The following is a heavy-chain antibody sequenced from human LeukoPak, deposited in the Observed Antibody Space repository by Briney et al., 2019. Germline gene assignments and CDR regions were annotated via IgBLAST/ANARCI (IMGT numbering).Heavy chain of an antibody. J-gene: IGHJ4*02. CDR2: IGSSGGGI. CDR1: GFTFSTYT. Sequence: PGGSLRLSCAAAGFTFSTYTMYWVRHPPGKGLEWVSIIGSSGGGIHYADSVKGRFTISRDNSKNALYLQMNSLRVEDTAVYYCAIDSSGYSTSFDYWGQGTLVTVSS. D-gene: IGHD3-22*01. V-gene: IGHV3-23*01. CDR3: AIDSSGYSTSFDY.